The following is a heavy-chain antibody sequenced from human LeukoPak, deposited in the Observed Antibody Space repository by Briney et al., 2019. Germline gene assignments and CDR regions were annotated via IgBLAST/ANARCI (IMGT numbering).Heavy chain of an antibody. J-gene: IGHJ4*02. CDR1: GFTFSSYG. CDR2: IWYDGSNK. V-gene: IGHV3-33*01. Sequence: GGSLRLSCAASGFTFSSYGMHWVRQAPGKGLEWVAVIWYDGSNKYYADSVKGRFTISRDNSKNTLYLQMNSLRAEETAVYYCARGRVGATRPGIDYWGKGTLVTVSS. CDR3: ARGRVGATRPGIDY. D-gene: IGHD1-26*01.